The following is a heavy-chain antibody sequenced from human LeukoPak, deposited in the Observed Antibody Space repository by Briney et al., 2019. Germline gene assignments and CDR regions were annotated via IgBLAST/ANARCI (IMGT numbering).Heavy chain of an antibody. V-gene: IGHV4-4*02. CDR2: TYHSGST. Sequence: SETLSLTCAVSGGSIRSNNWWTWVRQPPGKGLEWIGETYHSGSTNYNPSLKSRVTISVDKSKNQFSLKLTSVTAADTAVYYCVALVTPFDSWGQGTLVTVSS. CDR1: GGSIRSNNW. D-gene: IGHD1-26*01. J-gene: IGHJ4*02. CDR3: VALVTPFDS.